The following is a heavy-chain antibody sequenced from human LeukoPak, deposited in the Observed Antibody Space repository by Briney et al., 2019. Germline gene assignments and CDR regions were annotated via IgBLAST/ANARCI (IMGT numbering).Heavy chain of an antibody. CDR1: GFSLNTHAVV. CDR3: VHRTSVTSVDH. CDR2: IYGDDDK. J-gene: IGHJ4*02. D-gene: IGHD4-17*01. Sequence: SGPTLVKPTQTLTLTCTFSGFSLNTHAVVVGWVRQPPGQALEWLTFIYGDDDKRYSPSLESRLTITKDTSKNQVVLTMTDMDYADTATYYCVHRTSVTSVDHWGQGTLVTVSS. V-gene: IGHV2-5*02.